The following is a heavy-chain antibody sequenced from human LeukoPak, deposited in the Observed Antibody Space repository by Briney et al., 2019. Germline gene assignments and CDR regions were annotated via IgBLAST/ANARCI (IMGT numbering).Heavy chain of an antibody. CDR2: NSGSGGST. CDR3: ARERYSSRPRKYYFDY. Sequence: GGSLRLSCAASGFTFSNYAMSWVRQAPGKGLEWVSVNSGSGGSTYYVDSVQGRFTISRDNSKNTLFLQMDSLRAEDTAVYYCARERYSSRPRKYYFDYWGQGTLVTVSS. CDR1: GFTFSNYA. V-gene: IGHV3-23*01. J-gene: IGHJ4*02. D-gene: IGHD6-13*01.